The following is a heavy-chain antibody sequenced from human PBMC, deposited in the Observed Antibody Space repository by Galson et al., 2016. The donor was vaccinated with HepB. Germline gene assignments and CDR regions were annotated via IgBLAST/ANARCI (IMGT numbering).Heavy chain of an antibody. Sequence: SLRLSCAVSQFTFSTYAMNWVRQAPGKGLEWAAVISYDGGKKYYADSVKGRFTISRDNSKNTLYLQMNSLRPEDTAVYFCARDPLYCSGGSCIPYYFDYWGQGTPVTVSS. V-gene: IGHV3-30-3*01. CDR3: ARDPLYCSGGSCIPYYFDY. CDR1: QFTFSTYA. D-gene: IGHD2-15*01. J-gene: IGHJ4*02. CDR2: ISYDGGKK.